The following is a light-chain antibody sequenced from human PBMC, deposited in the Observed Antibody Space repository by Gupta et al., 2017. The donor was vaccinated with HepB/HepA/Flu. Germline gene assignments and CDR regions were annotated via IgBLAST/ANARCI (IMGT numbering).Light chain of an antibody. CDR3: MQALQTPFT. Sequence: IVMSQCPLSLPVTPGGTSSSFCRSSQSLLRSNGRTYLDWYLQRPGQSPQLLIYLSSYRASGVPDRFSGSGSGTGFTLKISRVEAEDVGVYYCMQALQTPFTFGPGTKVEIK. V-gene: IGKV2-28*01. CDR2: LSS. CDR1: QSLLRSNGRTY. J-gene: IGKJ3*01.